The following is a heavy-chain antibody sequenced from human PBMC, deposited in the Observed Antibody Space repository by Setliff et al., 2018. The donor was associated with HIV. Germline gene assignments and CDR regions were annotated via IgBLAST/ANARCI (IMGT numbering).Heavy chain of an antibody. CDR3: ARQAWHYDRDGYFIDY. CDR1: GYFISNGYY. D-gene: IGHD3-22*01. J-gene: IGHJ4*02. Sequence: KPSETLSLTCSVSGYFISNGYYWGWIRQPPGKGLEWVGTIYQNGNTYYSPSLESRVSVSMDMSRNQFSVKLNSATAADTAVYYCARQAWHYDRDGYFIDYWGQGKLVTVSS. CDR2: IYQNGNT. V-gene: IGHV4-38-2*02.